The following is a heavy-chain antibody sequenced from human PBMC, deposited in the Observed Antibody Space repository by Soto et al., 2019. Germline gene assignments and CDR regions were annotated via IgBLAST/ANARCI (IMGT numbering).Heavy chain of an antibody. J-gene: IGHJ6*02. D-gene: IGHD6-13*01. CDR2: INPNSGGT. Sequence: ASVKVSCKASGYTLTGYYMHWVRQAPGQGLEWMGWINPNSGGTNYAQKFQGWVTMTRDTSISTAYMELSRLRSDDTAVYYCARASAAGPYYYCYGMDVWGQGTTVTVSS. CDR3: ARASAAGPYYYCYGMDV. CDR1: GYTLTGYY. V-gene: IGHV1-2*04.